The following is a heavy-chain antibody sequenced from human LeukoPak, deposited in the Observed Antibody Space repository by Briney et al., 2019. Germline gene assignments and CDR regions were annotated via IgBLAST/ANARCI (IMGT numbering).Heavy chain of an antibody. J-gene: IGHJ6*02. CDR3: ARWGYGMDV. V-gene: IGHV1-8*02. CDR2: MNPNSGNT. Sequence: ASVKVSCKASGYTFTSYYMHWVRQAPGQGLEWMGWMNPNSGNTGYAQKFQGRVTMTRNTSISTAYMELSSLRSEDTAVYYCARWGYGMDVWGQGTTVTVSS. D-gene: IGHD3-16*01. CDR1: GYTFTSYY.